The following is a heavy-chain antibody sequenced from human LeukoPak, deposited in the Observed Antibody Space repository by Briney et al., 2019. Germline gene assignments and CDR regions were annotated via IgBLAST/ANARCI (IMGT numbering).Heavy chain of an antibody. CDR1: GFTFSSYG. D-gene: IGHD6-25*01. V-gene: IGHV3-30*02. CDR2: IRYDGSNK. J-gene: IGHJ3*02. Sequence: GGSLRLSCAASGFTFSSYGMYWVRQAPGKGLEWVAFIRYDGSNKYYADSVKGRFTISRDNSKNTLYLQMNSLRAEDTAVYYCAKVPPGSAFAFDIWGQGTMVTVSS. CDR3: AKVPPGSAFAFDI.